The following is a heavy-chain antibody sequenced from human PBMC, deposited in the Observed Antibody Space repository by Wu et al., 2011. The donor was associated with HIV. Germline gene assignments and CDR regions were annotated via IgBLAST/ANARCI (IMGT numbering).Heavy chain of an antibody. Sequence: QVQLVQSGAEVKKPGSSVKVSCKASGGPLSSYAFSWVRQAPGQGLEWLGRIIPIFDTPNYAQKFQGRLTITADKSTSTAYMELKSLRFDDTAVYYCAREESSLTRVSSYFYGMDVWGQGTTVTVSS. V-gene: IGHV1-69*14. J-gene: IGHJ6*02. CDR3: AREESSLTRVSSYFYGMDV. D-gene: IGHD5/OR15-5a*01. CDR1: GGPLSSYA. CDR2: IIPIFDTP.